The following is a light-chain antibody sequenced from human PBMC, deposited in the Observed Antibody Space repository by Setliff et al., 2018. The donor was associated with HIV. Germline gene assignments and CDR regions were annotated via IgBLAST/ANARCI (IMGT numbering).Light chain of an antibody. CDR3: SSYTSSGTYV. Sequence: QSALTQPPSVSGSPGQSVTISCTGPSSDVGSYNRVSWYQQPPGTAPKLIIYDVTNRPSGVSDRFSGSKSVNTASLTISGLLAEDEADYYCSSYTSSGTYVFGTGTKVTVL. J-gene: IGLJ1*01. V-gene: IGLV2-18*02. CDR1: SSDVGSYNR. CDR2: DVT.